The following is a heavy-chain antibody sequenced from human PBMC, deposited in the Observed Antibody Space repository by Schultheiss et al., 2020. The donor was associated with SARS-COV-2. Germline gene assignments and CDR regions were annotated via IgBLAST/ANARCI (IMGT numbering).Heavy chain of an antibody. CDR1: GGSFSGYY. CDR3: ARHLPFGVVDY. V-gene: IGHV4-59*08. Sequence: SETLSLTCAVYGGSFSGYYWSWIRQPPGKGLEWIGYIYYSGSTNYNPSLKSRVTISVDTSKNQFSLKLSSVTAADTAVYYCARHLPFGVVDYWGQGTLVTVSS. J-gene: IGHJ4*02. CDR2: IYYSGST. D-gene: IGHD3-3*01.